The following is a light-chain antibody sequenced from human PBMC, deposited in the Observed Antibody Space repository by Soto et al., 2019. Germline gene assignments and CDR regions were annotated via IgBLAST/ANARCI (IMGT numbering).Light chain of an antibody. Sequence: SSELTQPPSVSVAPGQTARISCGGNRIGSKSVHWYQQKPGQAPVLVVRADSDRPSGIPERFSGSNSGNTATLTISRVEAGDEADYYCQVWDSSSDHAVVFGGGTKLTVL. V-gene: IGLV3-21*02. J-gene: IGLJ2*01. CDR3: QVWDSSSDHAVV. CDR1: RIGSKS. CDR2: ADS.